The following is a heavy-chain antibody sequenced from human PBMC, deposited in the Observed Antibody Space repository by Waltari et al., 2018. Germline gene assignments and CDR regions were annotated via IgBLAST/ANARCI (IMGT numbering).Heavy chain of an antibody. CDR3: ARLGSNNWFDP. V-gene: IGHV4-38-2*01. CDR1: GYSISSGYY. Sequence: QVQLQESGPGLVKPSETLSLTCAVSGYSISSGYYWGWIRQPPGKGLEWIGSIYHSGSTDYNPSLKSRVTISVDTSKNQFSLKLSSVTAADTAVYYCARLGSNNWFDPWGQGTLVTVSS. CDR2: IYHSGST. J-gene: IGHJ5*02.